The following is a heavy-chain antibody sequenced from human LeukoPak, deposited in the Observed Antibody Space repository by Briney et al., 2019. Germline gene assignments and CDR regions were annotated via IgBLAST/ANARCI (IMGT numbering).Heavy chain of an antibody. J-gene: IGHJ4*02. CDR1: GYTFTSYY. CDR3: ARGPTVRYCSSTSCYMQDFWSGRD. V-gene: IGHV1-46*01. D-gene: IGHD2-2*02. CDR2: INPSGGST. Sequence: GASVKVSCKASGYTFTSYYIHWVRQAPGQGLEWMGIINPSGGSTNYAQDFQGRVTMTRDTSTSTVYMELSSLRSEDTAVYYCARGPTVRYCSSTSCYMQDFWSGRDWGQGTLVTVSS.